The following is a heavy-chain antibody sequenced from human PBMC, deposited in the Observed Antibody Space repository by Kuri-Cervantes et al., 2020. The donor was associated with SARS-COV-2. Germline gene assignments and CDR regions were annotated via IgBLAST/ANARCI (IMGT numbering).Heavy chain of an antibody. CDR3: ARPYCSITTCYDGTFDS. CDR1: GGTFGSYA. J-gene: IGHJ4*02. V-gene: IGHV1-69*06. D-gene: IGHD2-2*01. CDR2: IIPLFGTT. Sequence: SVKVSCKASGGTFGSYAVTWVRQAPGQGLEWMGRIIPLFGTTIYAQEFQGRVTLTADKSTNTAYMELSSLRSEDTAVYYCARPYCSITTCYDGTFDSWGQGTLVTVS.